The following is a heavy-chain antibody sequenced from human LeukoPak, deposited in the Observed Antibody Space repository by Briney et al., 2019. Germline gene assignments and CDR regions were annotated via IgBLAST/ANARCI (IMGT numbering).Heavy chain of an antibody. V-gene: IGHV1-18*01. J-gene: IGHJ4*02. D-gene: IGHD3-22*01. CDR3: ASNYDSSGPFY. CDR1: GYTFTNYG. CDR2: ISAYTGNT. Sequence: ASVKVSCKASGYTFTNYGISWVRQAPGQGLEWMGWISAYTGNTNYAQKLQGRVTMTRDMSTSTVYMELSSLRSEDTAVYYCASNYDSSGPFYWGQGTLVTVSS.